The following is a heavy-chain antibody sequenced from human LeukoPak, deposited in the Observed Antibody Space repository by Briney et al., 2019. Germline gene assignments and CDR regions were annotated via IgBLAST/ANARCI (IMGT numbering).Heavy chain of an antibody. CDR2: ISAYNGNT. V-gene: IGHV1-18*04. D-gene: IGHD6-13*01. CDR3: ARLGIATLYYYYYGMDV. CDR1: GYTFTSYG. J-gene: IGHJ6*02. Sequence: ASVKVSCKASGYTFTSYGISWVRQAPGQGLEWMGWISAYNGNTNYAQKFQGRVTMTRNTSISTAYMELSSLRSEDTAVYYCARLGIATLYYYYYGMDVWGQGTTVTVSS.